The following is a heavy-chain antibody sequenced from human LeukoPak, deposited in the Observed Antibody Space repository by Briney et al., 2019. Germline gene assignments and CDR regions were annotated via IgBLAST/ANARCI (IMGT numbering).Heavy chain of an antibody. J-gene: IGHJ6*04. V-gene: IGHV3-48*03. D-gene: IGHD3-10*02. CDR2: ISSSGSTI. CDR3: AELGITMIGGV. Sequence: GGPLRLSCGASGFPCNSYVMNWVRQAPGKGREGVSYISSSGSTIYYADSVKGRFTISRDNAKNSLYLQMNSLRAEDTAVYYCAELGITMIGGVWGKGTTVTISS. CDR1: GFPCNSYV.